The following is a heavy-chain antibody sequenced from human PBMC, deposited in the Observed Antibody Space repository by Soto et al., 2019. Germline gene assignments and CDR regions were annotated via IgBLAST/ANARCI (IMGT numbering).Heavy chain of an antibody. CDR2: IYYSGST. V-gene: IGHV4-39*01. J-gene: IGHJ3*02. CDR3: ARLDYDYVWGSYRSSAFDI. Sequence: SETLSLTCTVSGGSISSSSYYWGWIRQPPGKGLEWIGSIYYSGSTYYNPSLKSRVTISVDTSKNQFSLKLSSVTAADTAVYYCARLDYDYVWGSYRSSAFDIWGQGTMVTVS. D-gene: IGHD3-16*02. CDR1: GGSISSSSYY.